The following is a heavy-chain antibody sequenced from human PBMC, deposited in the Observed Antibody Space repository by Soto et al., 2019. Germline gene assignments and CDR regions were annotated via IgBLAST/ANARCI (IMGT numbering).Heavy chain of an antibody. CDR2: ISYDGSNK. CDR3: AKDYGDYNFDY. Sequence: PGGSLRLSCAASGFTFRSYGMHWVRQAPGKGLEWVAVISYDGSNKYYADSVKGRFTISRDNSKNTLYLQMNSLRAEDTAVYYCAKDYGDYNFDYWGQGTLVTVSS. D-gene: IGHD4-17*01. V-gene: IGHV3-30*18. J-gene: IGHJ4*02. CDR1: GFTFRSYG.